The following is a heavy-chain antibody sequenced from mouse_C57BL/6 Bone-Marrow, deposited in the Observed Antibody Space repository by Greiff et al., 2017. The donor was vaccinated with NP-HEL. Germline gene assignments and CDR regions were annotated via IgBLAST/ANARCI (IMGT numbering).Heavy chain of an antibody. Sequence: VQLQQPGAELVKPGASVKVSCKASGYTFTSYWMHWVKQRPGQGLEWIGRIHPSDSDTNYNQKFKGKATLTVDKSSSTAYMQLSSLTSEDSAVYYCAVYTAQAPYYFDYWGQGTTLTVSS. J-gene: IGHJ2*01. CDR2: IHPSDSDT. CDR1: GYTFTSYW. D-gene: IGHD3-2*02. V-gene: IGHV1-74*01. CDR3: AVYTAQAPYYFDY.